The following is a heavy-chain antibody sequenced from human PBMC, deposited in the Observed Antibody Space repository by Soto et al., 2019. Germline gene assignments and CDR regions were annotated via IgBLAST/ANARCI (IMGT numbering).Heavy chain of an antibody. V-gene: IGHV4-39*01. Sequence: QLQLQESGPGLMKPSETLSLTCSVSGGSISSSSYYWGWIRQPPGKGLEWIGSIYYSGSTYYNPSLKSRVTISVDTSKNQFSLKLSSVTAADTAVYYCASVRRGGYDSLRYYYGMDVWGQGTTVTVSS. J-gene: IGHJ6*02. CDR3: ASVRRGGYDSLRYYYGMDV. CDR2: IYYSGST. D-gene: IGHD5-12*01. CDR1: GGSISSSSYY.